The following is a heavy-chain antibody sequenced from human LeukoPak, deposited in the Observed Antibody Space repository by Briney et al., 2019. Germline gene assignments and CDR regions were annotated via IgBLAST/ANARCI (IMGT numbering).Heavy chain of an antibody. Sequence: SETLSLICTVSGGSISSSSYYWVWIRQPPGKGLEWIGSIYYSGSTYYNPSLKSRVTISVDTSKNQFSLKLSSVTAADTAVYYCARHKGSSPRFDGFDIWGQGTMVTVSS. J-gene: IGHJ3*02. V-gene: IGHV4-39*01. CDR3: ARHKGSSPRFDGFDI. D-gene: IGHD6-13*01. CDR1: GGSISSSSYY. CDR2: IYYSGST.